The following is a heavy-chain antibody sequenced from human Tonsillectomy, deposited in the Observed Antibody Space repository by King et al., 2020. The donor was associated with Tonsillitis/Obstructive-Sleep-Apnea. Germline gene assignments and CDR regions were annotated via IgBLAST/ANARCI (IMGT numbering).Heavy chain of an antibody. D-gene: IGHD6-13*01. V-gene: IGHV3-9*01. J-gene: IGHJ3*02. CDR1: GFTFDDYA. CDR2: ISWDSGSM. CDR3: AKGLIIAETGTPGDAFDI. Sequence: VQLVESGGGLVQPGRSLRLSCAASGFTFDDYAMYWVRQAPGKGLEWVSGISWDSGSMVYADSVKGRFTISRDNAKNSLYLQMNSLRTEDTALYHCAKGLIIAETGTPGDAFDIWGQGTMVTVSS.